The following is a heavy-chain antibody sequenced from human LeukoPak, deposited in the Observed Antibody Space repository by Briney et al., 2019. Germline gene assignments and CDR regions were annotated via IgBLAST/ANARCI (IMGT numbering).Heavy chain of an antibody. D-gene: IGHD3-10*01. CDR1: GGSISSGSYY. J-gene: IGHJ4*02. CDR2: IYTSGST. V-gene: IGHV4-61*02. CDR3: AREGIDTVDY. Sequence: SETLSLTCTVSGGSISSGSYYWSWIRQPAGKGLEWIGRIYTSGSTNYNPSLKSRVTISVDASKNQFSLKLSSVTAADTAVYYCAREGIDTVDYWGQGTLVTVSS.